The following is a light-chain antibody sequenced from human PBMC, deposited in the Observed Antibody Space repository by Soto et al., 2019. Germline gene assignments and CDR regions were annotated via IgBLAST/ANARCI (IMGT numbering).Light chain of an antibody. CDR3: EKYNSAPRA. CDR2: GAS. CDR1: QGISNY. V-gene: IGKV1-27*01. Sequence: DIQMTQSPSSLSASVGDTVTITCRASQGISNYLAWYQQKPGKVPQLLIHGASTLQSGVPSRFSGSGSGTEVTLTISSLQPEDVATYSCEKYNSAPRAFGRGTEVEIK. J-gene: IGKJ1*01.